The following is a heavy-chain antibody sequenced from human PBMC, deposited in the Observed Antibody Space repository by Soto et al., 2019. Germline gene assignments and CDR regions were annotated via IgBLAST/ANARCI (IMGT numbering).Heavy chain of an antibody. J-gene: IGHJ4*02. D-gene: IGHD4-17*01. Sequence: QVQLVQSGAEVKKPGASVKVSCKASGYTFTSYGISWVRQAPGQGLEWMGWISAYNGNTNYAQKLQGRGTMTTDTSTSTAYMELRSLRSDDTAVYYCARTADHDYGGLGVAAYYFDYWGQGTLVTVSS. V-gene: IGHV1-18*01. CDR3: ARTADHDYGGLGVAAYYFDY. CDR2: ISAYNGNT. CDR1: GYTFTSYG.